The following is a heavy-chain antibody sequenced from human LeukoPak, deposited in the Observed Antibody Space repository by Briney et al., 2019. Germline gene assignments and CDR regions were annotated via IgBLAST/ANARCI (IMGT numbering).Heavy chain of an antibody. CDR3: ASMSGYFEY. Sequence: GGSLRLSCEASGFTFSSYSMSWVRQAPGKGLEWVSAIVASGGTTYYADSVKGRFTISRDNSKNTQSLQMNSLRAEDMAVYYCASMSGYFEYWGQGTLVSVSS. CDR1: GFTFSSYS. D-gene: IGHD5/OR15-5a*01. CDR2: IVASGGTT. V-gene: IGHV3-23*01. J-gene: IGHJ4*02.